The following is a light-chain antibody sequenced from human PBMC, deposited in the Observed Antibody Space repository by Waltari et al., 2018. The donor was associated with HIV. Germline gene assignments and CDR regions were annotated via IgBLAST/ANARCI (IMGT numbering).Light chain of an antibody. CDR2: WTS. CDR1: QSVLYRSDNKNY. CDR3: QQFYGFPWT. J-gene: IGKJ1*01. V-gene: IGKV4-1*01. Sequence: DIVMTQSQDSLAVALGERATINCTSSQSVLYRSDNKNYLAWYQHKPGQPPKLLISWTSARESGVPDRFSGSGSGANFTLTIRSQQAEDVAVYYCQQFYGFPWTFGQGTKVEIK.